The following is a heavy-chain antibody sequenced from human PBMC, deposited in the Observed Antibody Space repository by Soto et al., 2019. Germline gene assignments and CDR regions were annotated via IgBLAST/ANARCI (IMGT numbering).Heavy chain of an antibody. CDR3: ARKNCSGGSCLFDP. J-gene: IGHJ5*02. V-gene: IGHV2-5*02. D-gene: IGHD2-15*01. CDR2: IYWDDDK. Sequence: QITLKESGPTLVKPTQTLTLTCTFSGFSLSTSGVGVGWIRQPPGKALEWLALIYWDDDKRYSPSLKSRLTITKHTSKNQVVLTMTNMDPVDTATYYCARKNCSGGSCLFDPWGQGTLVTVSS. CDR1: GFSLSTSGVG.